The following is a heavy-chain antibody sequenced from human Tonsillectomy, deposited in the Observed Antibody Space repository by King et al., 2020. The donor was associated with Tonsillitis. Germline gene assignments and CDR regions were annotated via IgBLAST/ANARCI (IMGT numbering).Heavy chain of an antibody. D-gene: IGHD2-2*02. V-gene: IGHV1-8*01. CDR3: ARSSSFGGGYCSSTSCYNLDY. Sequence: VQLVESGAEVKKPGASVKVSCKASGYTFTSYDINWVRQATGQGLEWMGWMNPNSGNTGYAQKFQGRVTMTRNTSISTAYMELSSLRSEDTAVYYCARSSSFGGGYCSSTSCYNLDYWGQGTLVTVSS. J-gene: IGHJ4*02. CDR2: MNPNSGNT. CDR1: GYTFTSYD.